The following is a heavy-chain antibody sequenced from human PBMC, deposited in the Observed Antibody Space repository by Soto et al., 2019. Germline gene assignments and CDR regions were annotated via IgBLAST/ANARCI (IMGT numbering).Heavy chain of an antibody. V-gene: IGHV4-28*01. CDR3: AKGEAAAVDY. J-gene: IGHJ4*02. Sequence: SETLSLTCAVSGYSISSSNWWGWIRQPPGKGLEWIGYIYYSGSTYYNPSLKSRVTMSVDTSKNQFSLKLSSVTAVDTAVYYCAKGEAAAVDYWGQGTLVTVSS. D-gene: IGHD6-13*01. CDR1: GYSISSSNW. CDR2: IYYSGST.